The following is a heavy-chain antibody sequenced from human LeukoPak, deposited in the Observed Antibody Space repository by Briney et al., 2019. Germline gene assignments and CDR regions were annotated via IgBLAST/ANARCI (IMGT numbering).Heavy chain of an antibody. CDR2: INPNSGGT. Sequence: ASVKVSCKASGYTFTGYYMHWVRQAPGQGLEWMGWINPNSGGTNYAQKFQGRVTMTRDTSISTAYMELSRLRSDDTAVYYCARGGYYDSSGYSAWDYWGQRTLVTVSS. D-gene: IGHD3-22*01. CDR3: ARGGYYDSSGYSAWDY. J-gene: IGHJ4*02. V-gene: IGHV1-2*02. CDR1: GYTFTGYY.